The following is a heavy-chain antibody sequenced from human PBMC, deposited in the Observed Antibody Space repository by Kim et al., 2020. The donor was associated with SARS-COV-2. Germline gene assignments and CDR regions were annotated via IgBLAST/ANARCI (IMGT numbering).Heavy chain of an antibody. V-gene: IGHV4-39*07. J-gene: IGHJ5*02. Sequence: YYNPSLKSRVTISVDTSKNQFSLKLSSVTAADTAVYYCARVGAPGWFDPWGQGTLVTVSS. CDR3: ARVGAPGWFDP. D-gene: IGHD2-15*01.